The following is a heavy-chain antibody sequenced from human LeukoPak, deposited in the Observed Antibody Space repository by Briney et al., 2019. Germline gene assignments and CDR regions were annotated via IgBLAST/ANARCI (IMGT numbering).Heavy chain of an antibody. V-gene: IGHV3-30*02. CDR3: AKDLYVSGFYPTSPDD. Sequence: PGGSLRLSCAASGFTVSTYGMHWVRQAPGKGLEWVAFIRGDGTNKYYADSVKGRFTISRDNSKSTLSLQMDTLRSEDTAVYFCAKDLYVSGFYPTSPDDWGQGTLVTVSS. CDR1: GFTVSTYG. J-gene: IGHJ4*02. CDR2: IRGDGTNK. D-gene: IGHD3-22*01.